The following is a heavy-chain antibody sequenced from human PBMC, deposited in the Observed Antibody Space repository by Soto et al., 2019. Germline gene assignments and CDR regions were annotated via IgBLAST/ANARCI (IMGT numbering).Heavy chain of an antibody. J-gene: IGHJ6*02. D-gene: IGHD4-17*01. CDR1: GFPISSLYS. CDR3: ARVTMVIRDSDHFGVDV. V-gene: IGHV4-38-2*02. CDR2: ISHTGTT. Sequence: SETLSLTCLVSGFPISSLYSWGWIRQPPGKGLEWIGSISHTGTTSYSPSLTSRVSISVDTSKNQVSLKLTSVTAADTAVYFCARVTMVIRDSDHFGVDVWGHGTTVTVSS.